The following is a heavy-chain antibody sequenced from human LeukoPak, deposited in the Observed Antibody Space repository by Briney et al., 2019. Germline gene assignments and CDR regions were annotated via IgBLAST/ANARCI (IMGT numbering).Heavy chain of an antibody. CDR3: AKDGRWLQSVYYYYMDV. CDR1: GYTFTSYY. J-gene: IGHJ6*03. CDR2: INPSGGST. V-gene: IGHV1-46*01. Sequence: ASVKVSCKASGYTFTSYYMHWVRQAPGQGLEWMGIINPSGGSTSYAQKFQGRVTMTRDMSTSTVYMELSSLRSEDTAVYYCAKDGRWLQSVYYYYMDVWGKGTTVTISS. D-gene: IGHD5-24*01.